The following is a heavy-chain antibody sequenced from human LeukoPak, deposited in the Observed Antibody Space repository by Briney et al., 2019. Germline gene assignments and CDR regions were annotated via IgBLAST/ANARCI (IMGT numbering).Heavy chain of an antibody. J-gene: IGHJ6*03. D-gene: IGHD6-13*01. CDR3: ARGVAAAGISRYYYMDV. CDR1: GGTFSSYA. CDR2: IIPIFGTA. Sequence: ASVKVSCKASGGTFSSYAISWVRQAPGQGLEWMGGIIPIFGTANYAQKFQGRVTITADESTSTAYMELSSLRSEDTAVYYCARGVAAAGISRYYYMDVWGKGPRSPSP. V-gene: IGHV1-69*13.